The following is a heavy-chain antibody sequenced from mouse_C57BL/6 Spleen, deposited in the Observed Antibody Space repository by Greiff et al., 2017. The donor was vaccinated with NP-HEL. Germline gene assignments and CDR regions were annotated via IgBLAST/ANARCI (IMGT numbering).Heavy chain of an antibody. J-gene: IGHJ1*03. V-gene: IGHV3-6*01. CDR3: AREGLTGYWYFDV. D-gene: IGHD4-1*01. CDR1: GYSITSGYY. Sequence: ESGPGLVKPSQSLSLTCSVTGYSITSGYYWNWIRQFPGNKLEWMGYISYDGSNNYNPSLKNRISITRDTSKNQFFLKLNSVTTEDTATYYCAREGLTGYWYFDVWGTGTTVTVSS. CDR2: ISYDGSN.